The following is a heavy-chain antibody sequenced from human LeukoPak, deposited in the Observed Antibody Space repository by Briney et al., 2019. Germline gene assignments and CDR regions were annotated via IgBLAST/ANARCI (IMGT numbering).Heavy chain of an antibody. V-gene: IGHV3-30*02. Sequence: PGGSLRPSCAASGFTFSSYGMHWVRQAPGKGLEWVAFIRYDGSNKYYADSVKGRFTISRDNSKNTLYLQMNSLRAEDTAVYYCAKPKGYGDSGAFDIWGQGTMVTVSS. CDR2: IRYDGSNK. CDR3: AKPKGYGDSGAFDI. J-gene: IGHJ3*02. D-gene: IGHD4-17*01. CDR1: GFTFSSYG.